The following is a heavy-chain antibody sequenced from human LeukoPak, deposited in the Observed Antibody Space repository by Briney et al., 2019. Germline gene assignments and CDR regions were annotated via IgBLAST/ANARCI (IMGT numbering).Heavy chain of an antibody. CDR2: IYENGGTT. CDR3: AKDFRIGYSAHFDY. CDR1: GFTFRSHA. V-gene: IGHV3-23*01. J-gene: IGHJ4*02. D-gene: IGHD2-21*01. Sequence: NPGGSLRLSCVGSGFTFRSHAMSWVRQAPEKGLEFVSGIYENGGTTYYADSVKGRFSISRDNSENTLYLQMDSLRGEDTAVYYCAKDFRIGYSAHFDYWGQGALVTVSS.